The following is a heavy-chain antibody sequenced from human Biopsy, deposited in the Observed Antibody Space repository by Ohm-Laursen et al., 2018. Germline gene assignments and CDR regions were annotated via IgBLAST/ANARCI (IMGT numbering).Heavy chain of an antibody. J-gene: IGHJ4*02. CDR1: GFTISRYG. CDR3: AKTVGDSYGSRYFDY. Sequence: GTLSLTCSASGFTISRYGLSWVRQAPGKGLEWVSVTFESGDTTHYGDSVKGRFSVSRDNSKSTLYLQMNSLRAEDTAVYYCAKTVGDSYGSRYFDYWGQGTLVTVSS. CDR2: TFESGDTT. D-gene: IGHD5-18*01. V-gene: IGHV3-23*01.